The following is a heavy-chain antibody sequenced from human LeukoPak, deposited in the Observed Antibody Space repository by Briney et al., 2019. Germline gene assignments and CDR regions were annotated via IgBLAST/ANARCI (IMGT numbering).Heavy chain of an antibody. CDR2: ISTYNGNT. V-gene: IGHV1-18*01. CDR1: GYTFTSYG. D-gene: IGHD3-22*01. J-gene: IGHJ4*02. CDR3: ARPYDSSGYYLGYFDY. Sequence: ASVKVSFKASGYTFTSYGINWVRQAPGQGLEWMGWISTYNGNTNYAQKLQGRVTMTTDTSTSTAYMELRSLRSDDTAVYYCARPYDSSGYYLGYFDYWGQGTLVTVSS.